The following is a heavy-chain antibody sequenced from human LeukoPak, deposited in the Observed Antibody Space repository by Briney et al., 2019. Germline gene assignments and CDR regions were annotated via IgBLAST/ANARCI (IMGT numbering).Heavy chain of an antibody. CDR1: GFSFSSYS. CDR2: ISSSASYI. CDR3: ARRIVTNNYYYGMDV. V-gene: IGHV3-21*06. D-gene: IGHD4-11*01. Sequence: GGSLRLSCAASGFSFSSYSMNWVRQAPGKGLEWVSCISSSASYIYYADSVKGRFTISRDNAKNSLYLQMNSLGAEDTAVYYCARRIVTNNYYYGMDVWGQGTTVTVSS. J-gene: IGHJ6*02.